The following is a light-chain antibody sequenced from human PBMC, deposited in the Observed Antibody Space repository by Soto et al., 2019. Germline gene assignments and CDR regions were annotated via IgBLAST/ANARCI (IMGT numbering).Light chain of an antibody. CDR2: GAS. Sequence: EIVLTQSPCTLSLSPGERATLSCRASQSVSSSYLAWYQQKPGQAPRLLIYGASNRATGIPDRFSGSGSGTDFTLTISRLEPEDFAVYYCQQYGGLPRTFGQGTKVDIK. CDR1: QSVSSSY. CDR3: QQYGGLPRT. J-gene: IGKJ1*01. V-gene: IGKV3-20*01.